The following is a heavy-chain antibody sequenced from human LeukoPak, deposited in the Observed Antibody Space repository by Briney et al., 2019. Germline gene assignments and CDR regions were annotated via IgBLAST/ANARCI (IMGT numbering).Heavy chain of an antibody. V-gene: IGHV3-74*01. Sequence: GGSLRLSCTASGFTFSSYWMHWVRQAPGKGLVGVSRINSDGSTTTYADSVKGRFTISRDNAKNTLYLQMNSLRVEDTAVYYCARPHTGFDSWGQGTLVTVSS. J-gene: IGHJ4*02. CDR2: INSDGSTT. CDR3: ARPHTGFDS. CDR1: GFTFSSYW.